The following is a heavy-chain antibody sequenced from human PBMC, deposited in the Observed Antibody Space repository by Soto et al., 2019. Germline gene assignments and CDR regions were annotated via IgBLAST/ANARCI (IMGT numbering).Heavy chain of an antibody. Sequence: SVKVSCKASGSTFSSYAISWVRQAPGQGLEWMGGIIPIFGTANYAQKFQGRVTITADESTSTAYMELSSLRSEDTAVYYCARVKSGSSYQYYYYGMHLWVPGTTVTVSS. CDR2: IIPIFGTA. D-gene: IGHD6-6*01. V-gene: IGHV1-69*13. CDR1: GSTFSSYA. CDR3: ARVKSGSSYQYYYYGMHL. J-gene: IGHJ6*02.